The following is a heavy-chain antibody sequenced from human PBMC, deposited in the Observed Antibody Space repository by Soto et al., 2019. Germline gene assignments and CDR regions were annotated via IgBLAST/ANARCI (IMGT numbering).Heavy chain of an antibody. V-gene: IGHV3-23*01. CDR2: INGGSGAST. Sequence: PGGSMRLSSVASEFTFRSHAMTWVRQAPGKGLEWVSTINGGSGASTYSADSVKGRFTISRDNSKNTLYLQMNSLRADDTAVYYCAKLQQSNGMEVRVQGTTVTGSS. CDR3: AKLQQSNGMEV. J-gene: IGHJ6*02. CDR1: EFTFRSHA. D-gene: IGHD6-13*01.